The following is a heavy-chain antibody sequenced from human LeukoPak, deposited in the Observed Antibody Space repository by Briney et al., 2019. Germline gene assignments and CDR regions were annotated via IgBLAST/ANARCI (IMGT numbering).Heavy chain of an antibody. Sequence: GGSLRLSCAASGFTFSDYYMTWLRQVPGEGLEWISYISDIGGTMNYADSVKGRFTISRDNAKNSLFLQMNSLRAEDTAVYYCARAQGYYYDSSGYRRFDPWGQGTLVTVSS. V-gene: IGHV3-11*01. J-gene: IGHJ5*02. CDR2: ISDIGGTM. D-gene: IGHD3-22*01. CDR1: GFTFSDYY. CDR3: ARAQGYYYDSSGYRRFDP.